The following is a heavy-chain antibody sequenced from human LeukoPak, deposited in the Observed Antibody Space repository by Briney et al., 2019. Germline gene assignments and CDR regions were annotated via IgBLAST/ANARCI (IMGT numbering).Heavy chain of an antibody. CDR2: IIPILGIA. CDR1: GGTFSSYA. Sequence: GASVKVSCKASGGTFSSYAISWVRQAPGQGLEWMGRIIPILGIANYAQKFQGRVMITADKSTSTAYMELSSLRSEDTAVYYCARDLNSSGDDYWGQGTLVTVSS. V-gene: IGHV1-69*04. J-gene: IGHJ4*02. CDR3: ARDLNSSGDDY. D-gene: IGHD6-19*01.